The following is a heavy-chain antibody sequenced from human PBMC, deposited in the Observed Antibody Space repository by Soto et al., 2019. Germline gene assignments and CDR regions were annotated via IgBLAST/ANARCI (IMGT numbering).Heavy chain of an antibody. CDR2: IYYSGST. V-gene: IGHV4-30-4*01. CDR1: GGSISSGDYY. J-gene: IGHJ5*02. D-gene: IGHD3-22*01. Sequence: QVQLQESGPGLVKPSQTLSLTCTVSGGSISSGDYYWSWIRQPPGKGLEWIGYIYYSGSTYYNPSLKSRVTISVDTYKNQFSLKLSSVTAAAPAVYYCARVVGYYYDKPKWVGLYTWFDPWGQGTLVTVSS. CDR3: ARVVGYYYDKPKWVGLYTWFDP.